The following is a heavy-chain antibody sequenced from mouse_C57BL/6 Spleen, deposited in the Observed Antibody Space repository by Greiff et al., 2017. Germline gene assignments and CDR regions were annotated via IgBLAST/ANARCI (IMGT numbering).Heavy chain of an antibody. D-gene: IGHD3-2*02. CDR2: IYPRSGNT. V-gene: IGHV1-81*01. CDR3: ARRDSSGYDAMDD. CDR1: GYTFTSYG. Sequence: VQLQQSGAELARPGASVKLSCKASGYTFTSYGISWVKQSTGQGLEWIGEIYPRSGNTYYNEKFKGKATLTADKSSRTAYMELRSLTSEDSAVYFCARRDSSGYDAMDDWGQGTSVTVSA. J-gene: IGHJ4*01.